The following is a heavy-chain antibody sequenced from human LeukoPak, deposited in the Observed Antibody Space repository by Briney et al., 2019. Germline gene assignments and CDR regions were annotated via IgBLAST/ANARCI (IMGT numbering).Heavy chain of an antibody. CDR2: IIPTFGTA. Sequence: ASVKVSCKASGGTFSTYAISWVRQAPGQGLEWMGGIIPTFGTAKYAQKFQGRVTITADESSSTAYMGLSSLGSEDTAVYYCARDRRSRYCSSTRCYLGCFDPWGQGTLVTVSS. CDR1: GGTFSTYA. V-gene: IGHV1-69*13. CDR3: ARDRRSRYCSSTRCYLGCFDP. D-gene: IGHD2-2*01. J-gene: IGHJ5*02.